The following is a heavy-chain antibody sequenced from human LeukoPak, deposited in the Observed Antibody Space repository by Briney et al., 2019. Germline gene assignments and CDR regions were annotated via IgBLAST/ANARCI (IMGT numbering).Heavy chain of an antibody. V-gene: IGHV1-8*01. D-gene: IGHD6-13*01. CDR3: ARGGRKGSNWYRPAPYYFDY. CDR2: MNPNSGNT. J-gene: IGHJ4*02. Sequence: ASVKVSCKASGYTFTSYDINWVRQATGQGLEWMGWMNPNSGNTGYAQKFQGRVTMTRNTSISTAYMELSSLRSEDTAVYYCARGGRKGSNWYRPAPYYFDYWGQGTLVTVSS. CDR1: GYTFTSYD.